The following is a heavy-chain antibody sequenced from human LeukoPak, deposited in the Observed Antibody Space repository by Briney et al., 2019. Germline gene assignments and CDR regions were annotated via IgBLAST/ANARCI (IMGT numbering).Heavy chain of an antibody. Sequence: SVTVSCTASGGTFSSYTISWVRQAPGQGLEWMGGIIPNFGTPNYAQKFQGRVTITADKSTSTAYMELSSLRSEDTAVYYCARVLITSANWFDPWGQGTLVTVSS. J-gene: IGHJ5*02. V-gene: IGHV1-69*06. CDR3: ARVLITSANWFDP. CDR1: GGTFSSYT. CDR2: IIPNFGTP. D-gene: IGHD1-14*01.